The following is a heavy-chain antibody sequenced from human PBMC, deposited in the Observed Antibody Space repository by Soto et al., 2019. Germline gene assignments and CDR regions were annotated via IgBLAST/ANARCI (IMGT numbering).Heavy chain of an antibody. D-gene: IGHD6-19*01. CDR1: GGSFSTLG. Sequence: SVKVSCKASGGSFSTLGINWVRQAPGQGLEWMGGIIPLFGKARYAETSQGRVTITADTTTGTAYMEVSSLRSDDTAVFYCATAHNSGWYFFDYWGPGTLVTVSS. CDR2: IIPLFGKA. V-gene: IGHV1-69*06. CDR3: ATAHNSGWYFFDY. J-gene: IGHJ4*02.